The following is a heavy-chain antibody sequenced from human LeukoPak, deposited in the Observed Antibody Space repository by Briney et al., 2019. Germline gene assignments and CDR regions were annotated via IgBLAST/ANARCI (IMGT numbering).Heavy chain of an antibody. V-gene: IGHV4-34*01. CDR2: INHSGST. CDR1: GGSFSGYY. CDR3: ARTRTRVRFFARDYYYGMDV. Sequence: SETLSLTCAVYGGSFSGYYWSWIRQPPGKGLEWIGEINHSGSTNYNPSLKSRVTISVDTSKNQFSLKLSSVTAADTAVYYCARTRTRVRFFARDYYYGMDVWGQGTTVTVSS. D-gene: IGHD3-3*01. J-gene: IGHJ6*02.